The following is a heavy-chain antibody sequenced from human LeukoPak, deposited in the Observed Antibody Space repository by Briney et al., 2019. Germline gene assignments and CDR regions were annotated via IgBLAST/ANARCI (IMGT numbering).Heavy chain of an antibody. CDR3: ARERVTTTSFDY. Sequence: TGGSLRLSCAASGFTFTNYWMNWLRQAPGKGLEWVANIKEDGGAKNYVDSVKGRFTISRDNAKNSLYLQVNNLRVEDTAVYYCARERVTTTSFDYWGQGVLVTVSS. CDR1: GFTFTNYW. V-gene: IGHV3-7*01. D-gene: IGHD2/OR15-2a*01. CDR2: IKEDGGAK. J-gene: IGHJ4*02.